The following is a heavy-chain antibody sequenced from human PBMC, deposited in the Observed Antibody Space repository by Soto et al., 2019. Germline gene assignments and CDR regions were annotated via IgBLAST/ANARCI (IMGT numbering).Heavy chain of an antibody. CDR3: ANHKRQSMYTSSWFAH. D-gene: IGHD6-13*01. CDR1: GFTFDNYA. Sequence: GVSLRLSCVVSGFTFDNYAMHWVRHSPGKGPEWVSGISWNSGTKEYADSVKGRFTISRDNAKNSLHLQMSTLGAEDSAFYYCANHKRQSMYTSSWFAHWSQGELVTLSS. CDR2: ISWNSGTK. V-gene: IGHV3-9*01. J-gene: IGHJ5*02.